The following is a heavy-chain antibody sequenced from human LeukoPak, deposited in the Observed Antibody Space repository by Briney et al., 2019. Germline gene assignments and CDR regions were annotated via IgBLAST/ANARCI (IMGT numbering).Heavy chain of an antibody. Sequence: PSETLSLTCAVYGGSFSGYYWSWIRQPPGKGLEWIGEINHSGSTNYNPSLKSRVTISVDTSKNQFSLKLSSVTAADTAVYYCARGLLPTRLNYTLDDPNPFDYWGQGTLVTVSS. J-gene: IGHJ4*02. D-gene: IGHD3-3*01. CDR3: ARGLLPTRLNYTLDDPNPFDY. V-gene: IGHV4-34*01. CDR2: INHSGST. CDR1: GGSFSGYY.